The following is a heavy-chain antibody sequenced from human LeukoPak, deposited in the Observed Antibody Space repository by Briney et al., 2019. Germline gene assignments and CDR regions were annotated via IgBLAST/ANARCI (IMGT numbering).Heavy chain of an antibody. CDR1: GFTFSSYA. CDR2: ISGSGGST. V-gene: IGHV3-23*01. Sequence: GGSLRLSCAASGFTFSSYAMSWVRQAPGKGLEWVSAISGSGGSTYYADSVKGRFTISRDNSKNTLYLQMNSLRAEDTAVYYCATYSSSWYCFDYWGQGTLVTVSS. CDR3: ATYSSSWYCFDY. D-gene: IGHD6-13*01. J-gene: IGHJ4*02.